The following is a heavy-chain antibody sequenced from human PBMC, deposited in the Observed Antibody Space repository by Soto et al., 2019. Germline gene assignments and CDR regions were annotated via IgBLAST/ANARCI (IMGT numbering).Heavy chain of an antibody. Sequence: QVQLVQSGAEVKKPGSSVKVSCKASGGTFSSYAISWVRQAPGQGPEWMGGVIPIFGTANYAQKVQGRVTITADKSTSTAYMELSSMRSEDTAVYYCAREEQLVPAYGMDVWGQGTTVTVSS. D-gene: IGHD6-6*01. CDR2: VIPIFGTA. CDR3: AREEQLVPAYGMDV. CDR1: GGTFSSYA. V-gene: IGHV1-69*06. J-gene: IGHJ6*02.